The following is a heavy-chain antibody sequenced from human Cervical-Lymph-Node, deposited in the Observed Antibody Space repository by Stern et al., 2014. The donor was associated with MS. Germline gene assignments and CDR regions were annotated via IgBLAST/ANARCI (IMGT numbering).Heavy chain of an antibody. Sequence: QVQLVQSGAEVKTPGSSVKLSCKASGGTFSSLAINWVRQAPGQGLEWMGVIIPILAIPNYAQQFQGRVTVTADDSTTTAYMELSGLRSEDTAMYDCASPSTVIVGAMDVWGQGTTVTVSS. V-gene: IGHV1-69*01. CDR2: IIPILAIP. CDR1: GGTFSSLA. J-gene: IGHJ6*02. D-gene: IGHD2-21*01. CDR3: ASPSTVIVGAMDV.